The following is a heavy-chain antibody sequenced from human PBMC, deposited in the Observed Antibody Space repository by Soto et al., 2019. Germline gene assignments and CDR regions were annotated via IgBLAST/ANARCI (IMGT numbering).Heavy chain of an antibody. D-gene: IGHD5-18*01. CDR2: IYYSGST. CDR1: GGSISSSSYY. J-gene: IGHJ4*02. V-gene: IGHV4-39*01. Sequence: QLQLQESGPGLVKPSETLSLTCTVSGGSISSSSYYWGWIRQPPGKGLEWIGSIYYSGSTYYNPSRKSRVTISVDTSKNQFSLKLSSVTAADTAVYYCARGEVDTAMLDYWGQGTLVTVSS. CDR3: ARGEVDTAMLDY.